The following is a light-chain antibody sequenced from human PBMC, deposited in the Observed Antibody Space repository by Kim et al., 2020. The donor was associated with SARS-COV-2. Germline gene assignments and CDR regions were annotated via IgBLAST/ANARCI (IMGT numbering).Light chain of an antibody. CDR3: SSYTSSSTWV. CDR1: SSDVGGYNY. V-gene: IGLV2-14*04. CDR2: DVS. Sequence: GQSMTSSCTGTSSDVGGYNYVSWYQQHPGTAPKLMIYDVSKRPSGVSNRFSGSKSGNTASLTISGLQAEDEADYYCSSYTSSSTWVFGGGTQLTVL. J-gene: IGLJ3*02.